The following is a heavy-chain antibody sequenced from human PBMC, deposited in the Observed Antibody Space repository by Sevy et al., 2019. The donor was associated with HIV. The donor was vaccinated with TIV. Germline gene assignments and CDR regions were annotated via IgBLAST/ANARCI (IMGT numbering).Heavy chain of an antibody. J-gene: IGHJ5*02. D-gene: IGHD4-4*01. Sequence: GGSLRLSCAASGFTFSSYSMNWVRQAPGKGLEWVSSISSSSSYIYYADSVKGRFTISRDNAKNSLYLQMNSLRAEDTAVYYCVRDDNSNYETNWFDPWGQGTLVTVSS. CDR2: ISSSSSYI. CDR1: GFTFSSYS. CDR3: VRDDNSNYETNWFDP. V-gene: IGHV3-21*01.